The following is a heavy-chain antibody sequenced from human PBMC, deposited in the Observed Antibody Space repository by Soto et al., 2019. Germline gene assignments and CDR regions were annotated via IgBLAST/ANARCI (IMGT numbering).Heavy chain of an antibody. J-gene: IGHJ4*02. D-gene: IGHD2-15*01. Sequence: EVQLLDSGGGLVQPGGSLRLSCAASGFTFSRNAMSWVRQAPGKGLEWVSGITSSGGTTYYADSVKGRFTISRDNSRNTLYLQMSSLRAEDTAIYYCAKDLGGLLVVALFDFWGQGTLVTVSS. CDR3: AKDLGGLLVVALFDF. CDR1: GFTFSRNA. CDR2: ITSSGGTT. V-gene: IGHV3-23*01.